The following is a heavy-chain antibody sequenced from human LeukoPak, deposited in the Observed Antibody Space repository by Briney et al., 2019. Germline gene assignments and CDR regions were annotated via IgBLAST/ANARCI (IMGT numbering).Heavy chain of an antibody. J-gene: IGHJ4*02. CDR2: ISSSGSTI. CDR3: ARAKTRCVLDY. Sequence: GGSLRLSCAASGFTFSDYYMSWIRQAPGKGLEWVSYISSSGSTIYYADSVRGRFTISRDNAKNSLYLQMNSLRAEDTAVYYCARAKTRCVLDYWGQGTLVTVSS. V-gene: IGHV3-11*04. D-gene: IGHD2-8*01. CDR1: GFTFSDYY.